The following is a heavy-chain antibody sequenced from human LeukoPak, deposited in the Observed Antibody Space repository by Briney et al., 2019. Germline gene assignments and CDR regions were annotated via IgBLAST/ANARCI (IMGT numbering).Heavy chain of an antibody. D-gene: IGHD2-15*01. CDR3: AKDGKPVAPFDY. V-gene: IGHV3-74*01. J-gene: IGHJ4*02. Sequence: GGSLRLSRAASGFTFSRYWIHWVRQAPGKGLEWVSRINPDGSTTTYADSVKGRFTISRDNAKNTVYLQMNSLRAEDTAVYYCAKDGKPVAPFDYWGQGTLVTVSS. CDR2: INPDGSTT. CDR1: GFTFSRYW.